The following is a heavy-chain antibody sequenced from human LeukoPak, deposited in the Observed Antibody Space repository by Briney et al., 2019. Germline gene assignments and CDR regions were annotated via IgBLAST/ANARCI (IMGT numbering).Heavy chain of an antibody. D-gene: IGHD4-11*01. CDR1: RGSFSGYY. CDR3: ARVRGRYSNYAYYYYMDV. Sequence: SETLSLTCADYRGSFSGYYWSWIRQPPGKGLEWIGEINHSGSTNYNPSLKSRVTISVDTSKNQFSLKLSSVTAADTAVYYCARVRGRYSNYAYYYYMDVWGKGTTVTVSS. CDR2: INHSGST. V-gene: IGHV4-34*01. J-gene: IGHJ6*03.